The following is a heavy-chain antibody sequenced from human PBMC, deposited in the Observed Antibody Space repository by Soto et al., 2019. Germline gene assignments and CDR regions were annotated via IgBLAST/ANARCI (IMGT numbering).Heavy chain of an antibody. D-gene: IGHD3-10*01. CDR2: IKPDGSEK. Sequence: EVQLVESGGGLVQPGGSLRLSCTASRFTCSSFRMSWVRQAPGKGLEWVGNIKPDGSEKNYVDSVMGRFTISRDNAKNSLYLQMNSLRAEDTAVYYCARAGGGLDYWGQGTLVTVSS. CDR1: RFTCSSFR. V-gene: IGHV3-7*04. CDR3: ARAGGGLDY. J-gene: IGHJ4*02.